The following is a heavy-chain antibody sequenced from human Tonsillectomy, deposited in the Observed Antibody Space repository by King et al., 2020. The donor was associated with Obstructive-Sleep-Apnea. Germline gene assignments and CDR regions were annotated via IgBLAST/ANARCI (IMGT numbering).Heavy chain of an antibody. CDR3: ARSSCSVNDCSAYYFDY. D-gene: IGHD2-21*02. V-gene: IGHV3-23*04. Sequence: VQLVESGGGPVQPGGSLTCSCAASGFAFSSYAMSWVRQAPGKGLDWVSAISANGRNTYYADSVKGRFTISRDSSENMLYLQMNSLRDEDTAVYYCARSSCSVNDCSAYYFDYWGQGTLVTVSS. J-gene: IGHJ4*02. CDR1: GFAFSSYA. CDR2: ISANGRNT.